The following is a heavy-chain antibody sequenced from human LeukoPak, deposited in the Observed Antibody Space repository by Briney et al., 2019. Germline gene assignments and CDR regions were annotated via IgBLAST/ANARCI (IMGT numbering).Heavy chain of an antibody. CDR3: ASLSGIAAAASFDY. CDR1: GYTFTGYY. V-gene: IGHV1-2*06. Sequence: GASVKVSCKASGYTFTGYYMHWVRQAPGQGLEWMGRINPNSGGTNYAQKCQGMVTMTRDTSISTAYMELSRLRSDDTAVYYCASLSGIAAAASFDYWGQGTLVTVSS. J-gene: IGHJ4*02. CDR2: INPNSGGT. D-gene: IGHD6-13*01.